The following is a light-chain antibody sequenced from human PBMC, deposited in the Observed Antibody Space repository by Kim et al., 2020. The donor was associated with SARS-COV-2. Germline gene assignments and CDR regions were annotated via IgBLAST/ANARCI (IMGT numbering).Light chain of an antibody. J-gene: IGKJ4*01. CDR1: QSVSSN. V-gene: IGKV3-15*01. CDR3: QQYNSWPLT. CDR2: GAS. Sequence: EMGMTQSPATLSVSPGERATLSCRASQSVSSNLAWYQQKPGQAPRLLIYGASTRATGIPARFSGNGSGTEFTLTISSLQSEDFAVYYCQQYNSWPLTFGGGNKVDIK.